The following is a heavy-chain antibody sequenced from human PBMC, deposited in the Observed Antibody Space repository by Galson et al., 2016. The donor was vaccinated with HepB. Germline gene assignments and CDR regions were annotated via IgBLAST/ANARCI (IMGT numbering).Heavy chain of an antibody. D-gene: IGHD2-2*01. J-gene: IGHJ4*02. CDR2: ITGSSANYI. V-gene: IGHV3-21*01. CDR3: ARAIYCSSSNCQGYYFDY. Sequence: SLRLSCAASGFTFSSYNMNWVRQAPGKGLEWVSSITGSSANYIFYPDSVKGRFTISRDNAKNSLYLQMNRLRAEDTAVYYCARAIYCSSSNCQGYYFDYWGQGTPVTVSS. CDR1: GFTFSSYN.